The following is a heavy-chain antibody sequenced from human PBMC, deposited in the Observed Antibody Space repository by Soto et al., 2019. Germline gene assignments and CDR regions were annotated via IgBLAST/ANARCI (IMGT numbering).Heavy chain of an antibody. V-gene: IGHV3-48*03. D-gene: IGHD6-13*01. CDR1: GFSFSTFE. CDR3: ARDRAAGGY. CDR2: INSGSDTM. Sequence: PGGSLRLSCAASGFSFSTFEMNWVRQAPGKGLEWVAYINSGSDTMHYADSVRGRFTVSRDNAKNSLFLQMNSLRVEDTALYYCARDRAAGGYWGQGTLVTVSS. J-gene: IGHJ4*02.